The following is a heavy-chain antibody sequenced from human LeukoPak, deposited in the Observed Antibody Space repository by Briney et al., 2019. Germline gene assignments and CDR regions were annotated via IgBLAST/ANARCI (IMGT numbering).Heavy chain of an antibody. Sequence: SETLSLTCTVSGGSISSYYWSWIRQPPGKGLEWIGEINHSGSTNYNPSLKSRVTISVDTSKNQFSLKLSSVTAADTAVYYCARTGERGSGWAIRRSNPHRKYFDYWGQGTLVTVSS. D-gene: IGHD6-19*01. CDR1: GGSISSYY. J-gene: IGHJ4*02. CDR3: ARTGERGSGWAIRRSNPHRKYFDY. CDR2: INHSGST. V-gene: IGHV4-34*01.